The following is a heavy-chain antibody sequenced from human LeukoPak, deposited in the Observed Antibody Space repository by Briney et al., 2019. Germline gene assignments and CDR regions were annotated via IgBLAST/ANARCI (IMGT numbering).Heavy chain of an antibody. CDR3: ARDPPIGGADVFDI. V-gene: IGHV4-59*01. CDR2: IHNSGTT. D-gene: IGHD3-10*01. CDR1: GGSISTYY. J-gene: IGHJ3*02. Sequence: SETLSLTCTVSGGSISTYYWSWIRQSPGRGLEWIGYIHNSGTTNYNPSLKSRVTFSVDTSNNQFSLKLSSVTAADTAVYYCARDPPIGGADVFDIWGQGTMVTVSS.